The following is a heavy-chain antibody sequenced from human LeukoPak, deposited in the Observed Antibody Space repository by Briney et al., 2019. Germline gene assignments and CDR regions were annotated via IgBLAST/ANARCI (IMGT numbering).Heavy chain of an antibody. CDR1: GYSFSTYW. CDR3: ARRDGYNMGAFDI. CDR2: MYPGDSDT. V-gene: IGHV5-51*03. D-gene: IGHD5-24*01. J-gene: IGHJ3*02. Sequence: GESLKISCRGSGYSFSTYWVGWVRQMPGKGLEWMGIMYPGDSDTRYSPPFQGQFTISADKSISTAYLQWSSLKASDTAMYYCARRDGYNMGAFDIWGQGTMVTVSS.